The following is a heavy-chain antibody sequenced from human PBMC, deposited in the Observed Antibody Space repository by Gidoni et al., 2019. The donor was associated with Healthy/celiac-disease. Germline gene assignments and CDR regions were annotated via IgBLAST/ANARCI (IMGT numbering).Heavy chain of an antibody. CDR1: GNNFTSYY. J-gene: IGHJ5*02. V-gene: IGHV1-46*01. Sequence: QVQLVQSGAEVKKHGAAVTVSCKASGNNFTSYYMHWVRQAPGQGLEWMGIINPSGGSTSYAQKFQGRVTMTRDTSTSTVYMELSSLRSEDTAVYYCARLSPPVVPAAIMGARAPHPWGQGTLVTVSS. D-gene: IGHD2-2*02. CDR3: ARLSPPVVPAAIMGARAPHP. CDR2: INPSGGST.